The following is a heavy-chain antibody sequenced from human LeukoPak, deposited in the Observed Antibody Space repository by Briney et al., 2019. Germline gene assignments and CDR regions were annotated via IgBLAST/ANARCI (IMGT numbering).Heavy chain of an antibody. Sequence: ASVKVSCKATGYTFTSYGISWVRQAPGQGLEWMGWISSNSDNTNYAQKLQGRVTMTADTSTSTAYMELRSLRSDDTALYFCARDWGSIKVIADYWGQGTLVTVSS. D-gene: IGHD7-27*01. J-gene: IGHJ4*02. V-gene: IGHV1-18*01. CDR1: GYTFTSYG. CDR2: ISSNSDNT. CDR3: ARDWGSIKVIADY.